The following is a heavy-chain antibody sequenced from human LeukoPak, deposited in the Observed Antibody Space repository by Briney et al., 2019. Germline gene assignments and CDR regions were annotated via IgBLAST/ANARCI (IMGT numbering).Heavy chain of an antibody. CDR2: INPSSGGT. CDR1: GYTFTGYY. D-gene: IGHD2-15*01. CDR3: ARDGRVGVAAELGKGRWFDP. J-gene: IGHJ5*02. V-gene: IGHV1-2*06. Sequence: ASVKVSCKASGYTFTGYYMHWVRQAPGQGLEWMGRINPSSGGTNYAQKFQGRVTMTRDTSISTAYMELSRLRSDDTAVYYCARDGRVGVAAELGKGRWFDPWGQGTLVTVSS.